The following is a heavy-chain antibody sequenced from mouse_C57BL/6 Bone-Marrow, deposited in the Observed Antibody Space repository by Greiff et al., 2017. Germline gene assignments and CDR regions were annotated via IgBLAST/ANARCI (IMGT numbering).Heavy chain of an antibody. CDR2: IRNKANGYTT. J-gene: IGHJ4*01. CDR3: ARYATTDYAMDY. V-gene: IGHV7-3*01. CDR1: GFTFTDYY. D-gene: IGHD1-1*01. Sequence: EVKLQESGGGLVQPGGSLSLSCAASGFTFTDYYMSWVRQPPGKALEWLGFIRNKANGYTTEYSASVKGRFTISRDNSQSILYLQMNALRAEDSATYYCARYATTDYAMDYWGQGTSVTVSS.